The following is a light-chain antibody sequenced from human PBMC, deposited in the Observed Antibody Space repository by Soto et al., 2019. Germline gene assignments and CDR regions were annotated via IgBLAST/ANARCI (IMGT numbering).Light chain of an antibody. V-gene: IGLV1-51*01. J-gene: IGLJ3*02. Sequence: QSVLTQPPSVSAAPGQKVTISCSGSSSNLENNYVSWYQQLPGTAPKLLIYDNNKRPSGIPDRFSGSKSGTSATLGITGLQTGDGADYYCGTWDSSLSAAVFGGGTKLTVL. CDR1: SSNLENNY. CDR2: DNN. CDR3: GTWDSSLSAAV.